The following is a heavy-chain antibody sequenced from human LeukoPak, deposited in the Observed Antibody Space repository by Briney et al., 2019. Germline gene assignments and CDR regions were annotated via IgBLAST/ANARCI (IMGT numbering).Heavy chain of an antibody. CDR2: IYPSGNT. Sequence: SETLSLTCSISGGSFSSYFWSWVRQPAGKGLEWIGRIYPSGNTNYNPSLKSRVTLSVDTSKTQFSLRLSSVTAADTAVYYCAREDSGSYYDYYYFYMDVWGKGTTVTISS. J-gene: IGHJ6*03. V-gene: IGHV4-4*07. D-gene: IGHD3-10*01. CDR1: GGSFSSYF. CDR3: AREDSGSYYDYYYFYMDV.